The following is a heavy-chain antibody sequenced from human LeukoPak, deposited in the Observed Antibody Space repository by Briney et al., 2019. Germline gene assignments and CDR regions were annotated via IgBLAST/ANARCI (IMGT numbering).Heavy chain of an antibody. CDR3: ARVREYNYVYDAFDI. Sequence: SETLSLTCTVSGGSISSGGYYWRWIRQHPGKGLEWIGYIYYSGNTNYNPSLKSRVTISVETSKNQFSLKLSSVTAADTAVYYCARVREYNYVYDAFDIWGQGTMVTVSS. CDR1: GGSISSGGYY. D-gene: IGHD5-18*01. CDR2: IYYSGNT. J-gene: IGHJ3*02. V-gene: IGHV4-61*08.